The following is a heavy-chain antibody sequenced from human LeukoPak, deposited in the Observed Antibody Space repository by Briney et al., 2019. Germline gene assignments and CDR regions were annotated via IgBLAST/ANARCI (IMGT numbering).Heavy chain of an antibody. CDR3: ATEGYTYGHHSFDV. J-gene: IGHJ3*01. V-gene: IGHV3-15*01. Sequence: GGSLRLSCAASEFSFNNGWMSWVPQAPGKGLEWVGRIRSKTSGGTTEYAAPVRGRLTISRDDSKSTLYLQMDSLETEDTALYYCATEGYTYGHHSFDVWGQGTMVTVSS. D-gene: IGHD5-18*01. CDR1: EFSFNNGW. CDR2: IRSKTSGGTT.